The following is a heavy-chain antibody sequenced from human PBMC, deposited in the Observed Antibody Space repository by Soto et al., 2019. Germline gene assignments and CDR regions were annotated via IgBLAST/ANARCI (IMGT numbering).Heavy chain of an antibody. CDR2: INPNSGGT. D-gene: IGHD3-22*01. CDR3: ARRKGDYYDSSGYHYHFDY. V-gene: IGHV1-2*02. J-gene: IGHJ4*02. CDR1: GYTFTGYY. Sequence: ASVKVSCKASGYTFTGYYMHWVRQAPGQGLEWMGWINPNSGGTKSAQKFQGRVTMTRDTPISTAYMELSRLRSDDTAVYYCARRKGDYYDSSGYHYHFDYGGQGTPVTVSS.